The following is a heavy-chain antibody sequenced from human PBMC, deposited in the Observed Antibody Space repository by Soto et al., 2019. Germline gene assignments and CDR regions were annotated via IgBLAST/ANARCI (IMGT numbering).Heavy chain of an antibody. CDR3: ARDLAARLDY. J-gene: IGHJ4*02. Sequence: QVQLQESGPGLVKPSETLSLTCTVSGGSVSSGSYYWSWIRQPPGKGLEWIGYIYYSGSTNYNPSLKSRVTISVDTSKNQFSLKLSSVSAADTAVYYCARDLAARLDYWGQGTLVTVSS. D-gene: IGHD6-6*01. CDR2: IYYSGST. V-gene: IGHV4-61*01. CDR1: GGSVSSGSYY.